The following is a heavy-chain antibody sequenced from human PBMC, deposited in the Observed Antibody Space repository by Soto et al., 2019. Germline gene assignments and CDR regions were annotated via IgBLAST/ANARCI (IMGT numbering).Heavy chain of an antibody. V-gene: IGHV1-18*01. D-gene: IGHD6-6*01. CDR1: GYTFTSYG. CDR2: ISAYNGNT. CDR3: ARCSPGQLVPFDY. Sequence: VKVSCKASGYTFTSYGISWVRQAPGQGLEWMGWISAYNGNTNYAQKLQGRVTMTTDTSTSTAYMELRSLRSDDPAVYYCARCSPGQLVPFDYWCQGTLVTVSS. J-gene: IGHJ4*02.